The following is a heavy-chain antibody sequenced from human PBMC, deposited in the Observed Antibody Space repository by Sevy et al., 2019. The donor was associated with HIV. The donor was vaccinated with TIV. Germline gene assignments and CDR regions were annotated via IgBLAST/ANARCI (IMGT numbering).Heavy chain of an antibody. J-gene: IGHJ4*02. Sequence: SETLSLTCTVSSGSISTFYWSWIRQPPGKGLEWIGYIYSSVISNFNPSLKSRVTISLDTSKSQFSLKLTSVTAADTAVYYCARGWVGGSRSFDYWGQGTLVTVSS. CDR1: SGSISTFY. CDR2: IYSSVIS. D-gene: IGHD1-26*01. V-gene: IGHV4-59*13. CDR3: ARGWVGGSRSFDY.